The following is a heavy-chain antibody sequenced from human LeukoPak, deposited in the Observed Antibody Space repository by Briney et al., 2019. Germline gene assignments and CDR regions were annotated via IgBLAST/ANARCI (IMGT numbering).Heavy chain of an antibody. Sequence: PSQTLSLTCTVSGGSISSGDYYWSWIRQPPRKGLEWIGYIYYSGSTYYNPSLKSRVTTSVDTSKNQFSLKLSSVTAADTAVYYCARGHFVPTHFDYWGQGTLVTVSS. CDR2: IYYSGST. V-gene: IGHV4-30-4*08. CDR1: GGSISSGDYY. D-gene: IGHD2-2*01. CDR3: ARGHFVPTHFDY. J-gene: IGHJ4*02.